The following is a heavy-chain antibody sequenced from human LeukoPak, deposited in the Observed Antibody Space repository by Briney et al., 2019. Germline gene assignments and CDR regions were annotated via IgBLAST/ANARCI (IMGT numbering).Heavy chain of an antibody. V-gene: IGHV3-7*01. CDR2: IEQDGREK. CDR3: ARVPHPPEGSSRLYRYYYYYMDV. CDR1: AFTFRNSW. Sequence: GGSLRLSCVASAFTFRNSWMSWVRQVPGKGLEWVANIEQDGREKNYVESVKGRFTISRDNGKYSLYLEMNSLRAEDTAVYYCARVPHPPEGSSRLYRYYYYYMDVWGKGTTVTVSS. J-gene: IGHJ6*03. D-gene: IGHD3-16*02.